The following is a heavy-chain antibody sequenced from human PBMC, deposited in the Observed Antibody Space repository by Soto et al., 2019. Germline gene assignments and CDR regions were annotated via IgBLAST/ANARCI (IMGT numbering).Heavy chain of an antibody. D-gene: IGHD6-6*01. J-gene: IGHJ4*02. CDR3: ARDGTYSYSSAFDY. CDR1: GYSISSGYY. Sequence: PSETLSLTCSVSGYSISSGYYWGFVRQPPGKGLEWIGSIHHSGTTYNNPSLKSRVTISVETSKNQFSLKLTSMTAADTAVYYCARDGTYSYSSAFDYWGQGTQVTVSS. V-gene: IGHV4-38-2*02. CDR2: IHHSGTT.